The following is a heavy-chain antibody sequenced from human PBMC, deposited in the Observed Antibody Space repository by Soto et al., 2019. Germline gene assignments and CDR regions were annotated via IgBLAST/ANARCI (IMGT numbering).Heavy chain of an antibody. CDR3: ARGVPITPGTFDY. CDR1: GFTVSSTY. V-gene: IGHV3-53*01. J-gene: IGHJ4*02. Sequence: PGGSLILSCAASGFTVSSTYMSWVRQAPGKGLEWVSIIYSGGSSLYADSVKGRFTISRDNSKNTLYLQMNSLIAEDTAVYYWARGVPITPGTFDYRGQGTVVTVSS. D-gene: IGHD5-12*01. CDR2: IYSGGSS.